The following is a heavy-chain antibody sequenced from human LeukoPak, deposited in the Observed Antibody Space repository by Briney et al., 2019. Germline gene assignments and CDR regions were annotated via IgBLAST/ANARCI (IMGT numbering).Heavy chain of an antibody. CDR1: GFTFSSYA. D-gene: IGHD2-2*01. CDR3: ARGGGVVVPAAAIDY. CDR2: ISYDGSNK. J-gene: IGHJ4*02. V-gene: IGHV3-30*01. Sequence: GGSLRLSCAASGFTFSSYAMYWVRQAPGKGLEWVAVISYDGSNKYYADSVKGRFTISRDNSKNTLYLQMNSLRAEDTAVYYCARGGGVVVPAAAIDYWGQGTLVTVSS.